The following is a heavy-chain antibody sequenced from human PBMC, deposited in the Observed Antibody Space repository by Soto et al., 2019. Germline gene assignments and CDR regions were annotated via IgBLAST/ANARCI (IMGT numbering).Heavy chain of an antibody. CDR1: GFTFSSYG. CDR3: ARDRGRPFDY. CDR2: IWDDGNDK. D-gene: IGHD3-10*01. Sequence: QVQLVESGGGVVQPGRSLRLSCAASGFTFSSYGMHWVRQATDKGLQWVAFIWDDGNDKYYADSVKGRFTISRDNSKNTLYLQMNGLRVEDTAVYYCARDRGRPFDYWGQGTLVTVSS. V-gene: IGHV3-33*01. J-gene: IGHJ4*02.